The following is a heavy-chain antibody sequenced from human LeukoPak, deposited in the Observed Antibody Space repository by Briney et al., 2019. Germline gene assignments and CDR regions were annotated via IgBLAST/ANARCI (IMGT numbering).Heavy chain of an antibody. D-gene: IGHD6-13*01. J-gene: IGHJ3*02. CDR3: ARIAAAGTWAFDI. CDR2: IIPIFGTA. Sequence: SVKVSCKASGGTFSSYAISWVRQAPGQGLEWMGGIIPIFGTANYAQKFQGRVTITADESTSTAYMELSSLRSEDTAVYYCARIAAAGTWAFDIWGQGTMVTVSS. CDR1: GGTFSSYA. V-gene: IGHV1-69*01.